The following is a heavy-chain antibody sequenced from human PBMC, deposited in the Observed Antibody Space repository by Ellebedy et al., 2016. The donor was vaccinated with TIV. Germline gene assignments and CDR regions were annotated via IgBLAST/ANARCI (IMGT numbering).Heavy chain of an antibody. V-gene: IGHV1-2*02. D-gene: IGHD1-26*01. CDR1: GYTFTGYY. CDR3: AKGRPIVGAARALDS. J-gene: IGHJ5*02. CDR2: INPKNGGT. Sequence: AASVKVSCKASGYTFTGYYIHWVRQPPGQGLAWMGWINPKNGGTNYAQKFQGRVTMTRDTAINTAYMELSRLKSDDTAIYFCAKGRPIVGAARALDSWGQGTLVTVSS.